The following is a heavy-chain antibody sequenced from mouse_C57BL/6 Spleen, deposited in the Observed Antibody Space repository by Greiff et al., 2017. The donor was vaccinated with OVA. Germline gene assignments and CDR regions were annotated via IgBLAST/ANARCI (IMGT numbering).Heavy chain of an antibody. CDR1: GYSITSGYY. V-gene: IGHV3-6*01. J-gene: IGHJ2*01. Sequence: VQLQQSGPGLVKPSQSLTLTCSVTGYSITSGYYWNWIRQPSGNKLEWMGYISYDGSNNYNPSLKNRISITRDTSKNQFFLKLNSVTTEDTGTYYSAREGYYSINYFGYWGQGTTLTVSS. CDR2: ISYDGSN. CDR3: AREGYYSINYFGY. D-gene: IGHD2-5*01.